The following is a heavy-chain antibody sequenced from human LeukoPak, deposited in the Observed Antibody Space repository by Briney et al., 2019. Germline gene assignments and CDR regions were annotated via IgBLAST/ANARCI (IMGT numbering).Heavy chain of an antibody. V-gene: IGHV3-7*04. D-gene: IGHD1-1*01. J-gene: IGHJ3*02. Sequence: PGGSLRLACAASGFTVSSYWMSWVRQAAGKGLEWVANIMQDGSETSYVDSVKGRFTNSRDNAKNSLYLQMNSLSAEDTAVYYCARGDLNWDAFDIWGQGTMVTVSS. CDR2: IMQDGSET. CDR1: GFTVSSYW. CDR3: ARGDLNWDAFDI.